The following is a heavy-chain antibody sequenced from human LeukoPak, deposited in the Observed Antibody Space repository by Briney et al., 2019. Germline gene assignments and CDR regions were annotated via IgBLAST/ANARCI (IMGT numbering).Heavy chain of an antibody. V-gene: IGHV3-74*01. Sequence: GGSLRLSCAASGFTFSSYWMHWVRHAPGKGLVWVSRINSDGSSTSYADSVKGRFTISRDNAKNTLYLQMNSLRAEDTAVYYCARPGTHYYYYYMDVWGKGTTVTVSS. CDR2: INSDGSST. CDR3: ARPGTHYYYYYMDV. J-gene: IGHJ6*03. D-gene: IGHD3-10*01. CDR1: GFTFSSYW.